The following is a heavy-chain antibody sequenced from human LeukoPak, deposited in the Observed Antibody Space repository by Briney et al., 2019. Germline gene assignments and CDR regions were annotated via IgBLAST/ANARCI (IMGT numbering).Heavy chain of an antibody. CDR2: INPNSGGT. CDR3: AREMSSSSLDY. J-gene: IGHJ4*02. CDR1: GYTFTSYG. D-gene: IGHD6-6*01. Sequence: ASVKVSCKASGYTFTSYGISWVRQAPGQGLEWMGWINPNSGGTNYAQKFQGRVTMTRDTSISTAYMELSRLRSDDTAVYYCAREMSSSSLDYWGQGTLVTVSS. V-gene: IGHV1-2*02.